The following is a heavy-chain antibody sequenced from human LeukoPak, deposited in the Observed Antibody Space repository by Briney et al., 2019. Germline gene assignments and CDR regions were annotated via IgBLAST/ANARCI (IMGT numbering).Heavy chain of an antibody. V-gene: IGHV1-18*04. J-gene: IGHJ6*04. CDR2: ISAYNGNT. CDR1: GYTFTSYG. D-gene: IGHD3-9*01. Sequence: ASVKVSCKASGYTFTSYGISWVRQAPGQGLEWMGWISAYNGNTNYAQKLQGRVTMTTDTSTSTAYMELRSLRSDDTAVYYCAREVTYYDILTGPGAYCGMDVWGKGTTVTVSS. CDR3: AREVTYYDILTGPGAYCGMDV.